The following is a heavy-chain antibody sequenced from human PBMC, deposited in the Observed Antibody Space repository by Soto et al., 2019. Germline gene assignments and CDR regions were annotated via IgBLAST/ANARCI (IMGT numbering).Heavy chain of an antibody. CDR2: INPSGGST. CDR1: GYTFTNYY. V-gene: IGHV1-46*01. CDR3: ARAGERYCSGVTCFWFDP. J-gene: IGHJ5*02. D-gene: IGHD2-15*01. Sequence: GASVKVSCKASGYTFTNYYIHWVRQAPGQGLEWMGLINPSGGSTTYAQKFQGRVTLTRDTSTSTVYMELSSLISEDTAVYYRARAGERYCSGVTCFWFDPWGQGTLVTVSS.